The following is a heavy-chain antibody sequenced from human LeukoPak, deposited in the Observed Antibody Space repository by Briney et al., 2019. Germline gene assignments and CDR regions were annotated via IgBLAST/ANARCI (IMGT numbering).Heavy chain of an antibody. Sequence: ASVKVSCKASGYTFSNYAISWVRQAPGQGLEWMGWIGAYNGNPDYTQSLQGRVTMTTDTSTSTAYMELRSLKADDTAVYYCAREEPGGAFDVWGRGTMVTVS. V-gene: IGHV1-18*01. CDR3: AREEPGGAFDV. J-gene: IGHJ3*01. CDR2: IGAYNGNP. D-gene: IGHD3-16*01. CDR1: GYTFSNYA.